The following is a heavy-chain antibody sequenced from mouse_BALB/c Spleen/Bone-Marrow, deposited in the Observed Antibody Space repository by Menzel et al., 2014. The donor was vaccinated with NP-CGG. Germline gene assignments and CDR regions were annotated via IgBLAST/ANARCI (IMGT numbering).Heavy chain of an antibody. J-gene: IGHJ3*01. CDR2: INPXNDGT. CDR3: ARDYGNLAWFAY. D-gene: IGHD2-1*01. V-gene: IGHV1-14*01. Sequence: VHVKQSGPELVKPGASVKMSCKASGYTFTSYVMHWVKQKPGQGLEWIGYINPXNDGTKYNEKFKGKATLTSDKSSSTAYMELSSLTSEDSAVYYCARDYGNLAWFAYWGQGTLVTVSA. CDR1: GYTFTSYV.